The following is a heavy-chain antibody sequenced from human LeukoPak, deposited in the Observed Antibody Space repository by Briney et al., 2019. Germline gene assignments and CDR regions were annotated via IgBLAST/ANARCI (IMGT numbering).Heavy chain of an antibody. CDR3: ARRSGYYDSSGYLFDD. D-gene: IGHD3-22*01. CDR2: IYPGDSDT. Sequence: GESLNISCTGSGYSFTSYWIGWVRQMPGKGLEWMGIIYPGDSDTRYSPSFQGQVTISADKSISTAYLQWSSLKASDTAMYYCARRSGYYDSSGYLFDDWGQGTLVTVSS. V-gene: IGHV5-51*03. CDR1: GYSFTSYW. J-gene: IGHJ5*02.